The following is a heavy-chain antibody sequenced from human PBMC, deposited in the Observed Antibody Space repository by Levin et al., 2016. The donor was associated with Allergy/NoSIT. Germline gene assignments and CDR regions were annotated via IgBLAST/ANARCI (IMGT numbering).Heavy chain of an antibody. CDR3: ARALFHPHSSGYYSYWYFDL. J-gene: IGHJ2*01. V-gene: IGHV3-23*01. CDR2: ASGSGGVT. Sequence: WIRQPPGKGLEWVSSASGSGGVTYYADSVKGRFTISRDNSKNTLYLQMSSLRAEDTAVYYCARALFHPHSSGYYSYWYFDLWGRGTLVTVSS. D-gene: IGHD3-22*01.